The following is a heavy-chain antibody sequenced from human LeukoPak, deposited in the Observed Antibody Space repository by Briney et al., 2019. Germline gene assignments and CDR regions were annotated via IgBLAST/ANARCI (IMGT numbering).Heavy chain of an antibody. D-gene: IGHD7-27*01. CDR3: ARLAWGRLDY. V-gene: IGHV4-38-2*02. CDR1: GYSISSGYY. CDR2: IYQSGST. Sequence: SETLSLTCSVSGYSISSGYYWGWIRQPPGKGLEWIGSIYQSGSTFYNPSLKSRVTISVDTSKNQFSLKLSSVTAADTAVYYCARLAWGRLDYWGQGTLVTVSS. J-gene: IGHJ4*02.